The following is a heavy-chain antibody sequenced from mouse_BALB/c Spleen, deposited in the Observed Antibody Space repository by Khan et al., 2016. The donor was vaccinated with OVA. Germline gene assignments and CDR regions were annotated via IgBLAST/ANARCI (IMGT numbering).Heavy chain of an antibody. V-gene: IGHV2-6-7*01. CDR3: TRDTRNYALDY. CDR2: LRGDGST. J-gene: IGHJ4*01. CDR1: GFSLTDYG. Sequence: QVQLKESGPGLVAPSQSLSITCTVSGFSLTDYGVNWLRQSPGEGLEWLGMLRGDGSTDYNSVLKSRLSISKDNYKSQVSLKMNSLQTDATANYYCTRDTRNYALDYWGQGTSVTVSS.